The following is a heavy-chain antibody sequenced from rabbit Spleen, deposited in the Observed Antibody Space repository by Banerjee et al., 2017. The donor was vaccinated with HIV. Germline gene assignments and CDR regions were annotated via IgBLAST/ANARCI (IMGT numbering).Heavy chain of an antibody. J-gene: IGHJ6*01. Sequence: QEQLEESGGGLVTPGGTLTLTCTASGFTISSNYYMDWVRQAPGKGLEWIGAIYAGDGNTYYANWAKGRFTISKTSSTTVTLQMTSLTAADTATYFCARDTSSSFSSYGMDLWGQGTLVTVS. D-gene: IGHD1-1*01. CDR2: IYAGDGNT. CDR1: GFTISSNYY. CDR3: ARDTSSSFSSYGMDL. V-gene: IGHV1S45*01.